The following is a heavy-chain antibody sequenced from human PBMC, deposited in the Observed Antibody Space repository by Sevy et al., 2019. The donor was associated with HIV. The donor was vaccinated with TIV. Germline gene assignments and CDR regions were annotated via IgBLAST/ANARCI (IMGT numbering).Heavy chain of an antibody. CDR1: GFTFSANW. D-gene: IGHD3-16*01. Sequence: GGCLRLSCAASGFTFSANWMNCVRQAPGKGLEWVANIKGDGSDKHHVDSVEGRFTISRDNAKNLLYLQMNSLRVEDTAVYYCAHETFGRFESWGQGTLVSVSS. CDR3: AHETFGRFES. CDR2: IKGDGSDK. J-gene: IGHJ4*02. V-gene: IGHV3-7*01.